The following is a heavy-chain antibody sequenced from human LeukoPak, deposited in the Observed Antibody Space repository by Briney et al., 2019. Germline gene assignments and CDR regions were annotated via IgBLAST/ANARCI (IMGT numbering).Heavy chain of an antibody. V-gene: IGHV3-7*01. Sequence: GGSLRLSCAASGFTFSNYWMNWVRQAPGKGLEWVANIKQDGSEKDYVDSVKGRFTISRDNAKNSLYLQMNSLRAEDTAVYYCARRYGSGSYVHFDYWGQGTLVTVS. CDR1: GFTFSNYW. CDR3: ARRYGSGSYVHFDY. J-gene: IGHJ4*02. CDR2: IKQDGSEK. D-gene: IGHD3-10*01.